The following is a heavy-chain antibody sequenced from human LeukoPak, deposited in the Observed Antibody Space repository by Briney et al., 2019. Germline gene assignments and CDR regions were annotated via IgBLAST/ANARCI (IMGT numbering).Heavy chain of an antibody. CDR1: GYTFTTYW. Sequence: RASVKISCKGSGYTFTTYWIAWVRQMPGKGLEWMGVIYPGDSDTRYSPSLQGQVTISVDKSISTAYLQWSSLKASDTAMYYCARRNYDFNGVFDFWGREPWSPSPQ. V-gene: IGHV5-51*01. CDR2: IYPGDSDT. J-gene: IGHJ4*02. D-gene: IGHD3/OR15-3a*01. CDR3: ARRNYDFNGVFDF.